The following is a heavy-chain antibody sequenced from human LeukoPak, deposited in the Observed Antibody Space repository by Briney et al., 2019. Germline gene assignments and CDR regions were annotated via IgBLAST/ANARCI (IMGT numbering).Heavy chain of an antibody. D-gene: IGHD6-19*01. CDR1: GYTFNSHY. Sequence: GASVKVSCKASGYTFNSHYLHWVRQAPGQGLEWMGIINPRDGSTTYAQKFQGRVTMTSDMSTSTVYMELSSLRSEDTAVYYSARDSPLIAVAGRFDYWGQGTLVTASS. J-gene: IGHJ4*02. CDR3: ARDSPLIAVAGRFDY. V-gene: IGHV1-46*02. CDR2: INPRDGST.